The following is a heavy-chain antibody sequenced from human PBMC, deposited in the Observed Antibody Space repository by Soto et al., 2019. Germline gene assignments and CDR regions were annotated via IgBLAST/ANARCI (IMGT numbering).Heavy chain of an antibody. J-gene: IGHJ5*02. V-gene: IGHV4-31*03. D-gene: IGHD6-13*01. CDR3: ARDRLPRGGDRIAAASNWFDP. Sequence: SETLSLTCTVSRGSISSGGYYWSWIRQHPGKGLEWIGYIYYSGSTYYNPSLKSRVTISVDTSKNQFSLKLSSVTAADTAVYYCARDRLPRGGDRIAAASNWFDPWGQGTLVTVSS. CDR1: RGSISSGGYY. CDR2: IYYSGST.